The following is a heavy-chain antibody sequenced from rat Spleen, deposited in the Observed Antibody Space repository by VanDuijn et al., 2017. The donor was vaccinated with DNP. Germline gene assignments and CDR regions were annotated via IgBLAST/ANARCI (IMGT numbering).Heavy chain of an antibody. CDR2: INSAGSI. CDR3: TRGDILRSFDY. V-gene: IGHV3-3*01. D-gene: IGHD1-6*01. J-gene: IGHJ2*01. CDR1: GYSISTSYR. Sequence: EVQLQESGPGLLKPSQSLSLTCSVTGYSISTSYRWNWIRKFPGHKLEWMGYINSAGSIEYNPSLKGRISITSDTSKNQFFLQVNSVTTDDTATYYCTRGDILRSFDYWGQGVMVTVSS.